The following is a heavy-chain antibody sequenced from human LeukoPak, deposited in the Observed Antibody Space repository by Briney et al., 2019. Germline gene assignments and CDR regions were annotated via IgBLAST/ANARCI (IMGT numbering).Heavy chain of an antibody. CDR3: ARLRGATFVMSYFDY. J-gene: IGHJ4*02. CDR2: VYPGDSET. V-gene: IGHV5-51*01. Sequence: ESLKISCQASGYRTTTFWIAWVRQMPGKGLEWMGIVYPGDSETKYSPSFQGQVTISADKSISTAYLQWSSLKASDTAMYYCARLRGATFVMSYFDYWGQGALVTVSS. CDR1: GYRTTTFW. D-gene: IGHD3-16*02.